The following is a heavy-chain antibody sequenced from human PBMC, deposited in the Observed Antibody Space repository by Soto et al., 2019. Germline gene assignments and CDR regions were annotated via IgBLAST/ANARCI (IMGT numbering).Heavy chain of an antibody. CDR2: ISAYNGNT. CDR3: ARGGSYSGSYPWGGYYYYGMDV. Sequence: ASVKVSCKASGYTFTSYGISWVRQAPGQGPEWMGWISAYNGNTNYAQKLQGRVTMTTDTSTSTAYMELRSLRSDDTAVYYCARGGSYSGSYPWGGYYYYGMDVWGQGTKVTVSS. D-gene: IGHD1-26*01. J-gene: IGHJ6*02. CDR1: GYTFTSYG. V-gene: IGHV1-18*01.